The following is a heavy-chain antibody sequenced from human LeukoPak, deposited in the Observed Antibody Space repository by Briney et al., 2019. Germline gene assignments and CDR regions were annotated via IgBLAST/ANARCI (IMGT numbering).Heavy chain of an antibody. CDR2: IYHSGST. Sequence: NPSETLSLTCTVSGYSITSGYYWGRIRQPPGKGLEWIGSIYHSGSTFYNPSLKSRVTISVDTSKNQFSLKLSSVTAADTAVYYCARDQDYYGSGSYGPDYWGQGTLVTVSS. V-gene: IGHV4-38-2*02. CDR1: GYSITSGYY. CDR3: ARDQDYYGSGSYGPDY. J-gene: IGHJ4*02. D-gene: IGHD3-10*01.